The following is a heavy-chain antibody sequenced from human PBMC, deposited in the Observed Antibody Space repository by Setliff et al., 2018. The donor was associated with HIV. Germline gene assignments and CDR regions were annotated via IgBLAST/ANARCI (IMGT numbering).Heavy chain of an antibody. D-gene: IGHD3-16*01. J-gene: IGHJ4*02. CDR3: ARDTVGDSRVSEFDY. V-gene: IGHV4-4*07. CDR1: GASITSHN. Sequence: SETLSLPCSVSGASITSHNWSGIGQAAGKGLEWIGRIYTRGNTNYNPSLRSRVTMSVDTSKNQFSLKVTSVTAADPAVYYCARDTVGDSRVSEFDYWGQGTLVTVSS. CDR2: IYTRGNT.